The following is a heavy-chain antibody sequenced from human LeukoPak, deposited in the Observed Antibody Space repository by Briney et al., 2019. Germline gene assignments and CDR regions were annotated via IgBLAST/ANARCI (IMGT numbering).Heavy chain of an antibody. CDR1: GDSITGYS. CDR2: IYYNGDT. Sequence: SETLSLTCSVSGDSITGYSWSWIRQTPGKGLEWIGYIYYNGDTHYNASINSRLSMSVDTPKKQFSLKLSSVTAADTAVYYCARQMLFHSERWLQFFDYWGQGTLVTVSS. CDR3: ARQMLFHSERWLQFFDY. V-gene: IGHV4-59*08. J-gene: IGHJ4*02. D-gene: IGHD5-24*01.